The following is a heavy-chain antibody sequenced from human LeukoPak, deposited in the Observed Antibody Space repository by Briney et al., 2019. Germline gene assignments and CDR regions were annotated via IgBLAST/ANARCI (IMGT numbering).Heavy chain of an antibody. D-gene: IGHD3-22*01. CDR1: GYTFTIYG. V-gene: IGHV1-18*01. Sequence: ASVTVSCKASGYTFTIYGISWVRQAPGQGLEWMGWISAYNGNTNYAQKLQGRVTMTTDTSTSTAYMELRSLRSDDTAVYYCARVTADYDSSGYYYANFDYWGQGTLVTVSS. J-gene: IGHJ4*02. CDR2: ISAYNGNT. CDR3: ARVTADYDSSGYYYANFDY.